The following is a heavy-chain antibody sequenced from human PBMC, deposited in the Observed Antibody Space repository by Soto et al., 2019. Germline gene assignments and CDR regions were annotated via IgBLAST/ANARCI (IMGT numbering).Heavy chain of an antibody. Sequence: QVQLVQSGAEVKKPGASVKVSCKASGYTFTGYYMHWVRQAPGQGLEWMGWINPNSGGTNYAQKFQGMVTMTRDTSISPAYMELSRLRSDDTAVYYCARDFVAGTGAIDYWGQGTLVTVSS. J-gene: IGHJ4*02. CDR3: ARDFVAGTGAIDY. CDR1: GYTFTGYY. CDR2: INPNSGGT. V-gene: IGHV1-2*02. D-gene: IGHD6-19*01.